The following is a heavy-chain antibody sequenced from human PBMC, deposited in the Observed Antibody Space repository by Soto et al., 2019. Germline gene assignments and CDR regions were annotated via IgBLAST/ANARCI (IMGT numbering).Heavy chain of an antibody. Sequence: EVQLVESGGGLVQPGGSLRLSCAASGFTFSSYYMNWVRRAPGKGLVWVARITSDGSSTTYADSVKGRFTISRDNAKNTLYLQMNSLRAEDTAVYSCARERGGGFGDVWGQGTTVTVSS. CDR2: ITSDGSST. CDR1: GFTFSSYY. D-gene: IGHD3-10*01. V-gene: IGHV3-74*01. CDR3: ARERGGGFGDV. J-gene: IGHJ6*02.